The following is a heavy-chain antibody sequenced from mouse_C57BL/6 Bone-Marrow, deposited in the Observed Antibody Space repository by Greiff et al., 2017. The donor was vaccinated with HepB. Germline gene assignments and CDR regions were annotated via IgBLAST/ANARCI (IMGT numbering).Heavy chain of an antibody. D-gene: IGHD4-1*01. CDR2: ILPGSGST. Sequence: VKLQQSGAELLKPGASVKLSCKATGYTFTGYWIAWVKQRPGHGLEWIGEILPGSGSTNYNEKFKGKATFTADTSSNTAYMQLSSLTTEDSAIYDCARGWDGGAHWYVDVWGTGTTVTVSS. CDR1: GYTFTGYW. J-gene: IGHJ1*03. V-gene: IGHV1-9*01. CDR3: ARGWDGGAHWYVDV.